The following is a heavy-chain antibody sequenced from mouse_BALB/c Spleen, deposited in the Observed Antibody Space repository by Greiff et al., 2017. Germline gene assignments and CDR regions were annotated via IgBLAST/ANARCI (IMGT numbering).Heavy chain of an antibody. V-gene: IGHV14-1*02. J-gene: IGHJ4*01. CDR1: GFNIKDYY. Sequence: EVQLQQSGAELVRPGASVKLSCKASGFNIKDYYMHWVKQRPEQGLEWIGWIDPENGNTIYDPKFQGKASITSDTSSTTAYLQLSSLTSEDTDVYYCATGVITTVRADAMDYWGQGTSVTVSS. CDR2: IDPENGNT. D-gene: IGHD1-1*01. CDR3: ATGVITTVRADAMDY.